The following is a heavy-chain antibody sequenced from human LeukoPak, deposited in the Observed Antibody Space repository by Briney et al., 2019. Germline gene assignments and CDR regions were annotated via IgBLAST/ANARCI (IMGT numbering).Heavy chain of an antibody. V-gene: IGHV3-9*01. CDR3: ARDIRRDGSLYYCDY. D-gene: IGHD5-24*01. CDR1: GFTFNDYA. Sequence: GGSLRLSCAASGFTFNDYAMHWVRQAPGKGLEWVSGISWNSGSIGYGDSVKGRFTLSRDNAKNSLFLQMHSLRAEDTALYYCARDIRRDGSLYYCDYWGQGTLVTVSS. J-gene: IGHJ4*02. CDR2: ISWNSGSI.